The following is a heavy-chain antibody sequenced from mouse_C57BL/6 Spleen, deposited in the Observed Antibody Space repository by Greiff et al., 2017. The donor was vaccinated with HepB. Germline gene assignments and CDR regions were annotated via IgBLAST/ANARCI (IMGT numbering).Heavy chain of an antibody. J-gene: IGHJ1*03. CDR2: IDPSDSYT. D-gene: IGHD1-1*01. Sequence: QVQLQQPGAELVKPGASVKLSCKASGYTFTSYWMQWVKQRPGQGLEWIGEIDPSDSYTNYNQKFKGKATLTVDTSSSTAYMQLSSLTSEDSAVYYCASLITTVGPTVYFDVWGTGTTVTVAS. CDR1: GYTFTSYW. CDR3: ASLITTVGPTVYFDV. V-gene: IGHV1-50*01.